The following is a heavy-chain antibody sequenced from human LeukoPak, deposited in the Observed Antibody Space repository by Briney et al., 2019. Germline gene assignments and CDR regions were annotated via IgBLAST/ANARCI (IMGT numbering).Heavy chain of an antibody. D-gene: IGHD5-24*01. V-gene: IGHV4-31*03. CDR3: ARDRGGYNFAFDI. Sequence: SQTLSLTCTVSGGSISSGGYYWSWIRQHPGKGLEWIGYIYYSGSTYYNPSLKSRVTISVDTSKNQFSLKLSSVTAADTAVYYCARDRGGYNFAFDIWGQGTMVTVSP. CDR1: GGSISSGGYY. CDR2: IYYSGST. J-gene: IGHJ3*02.